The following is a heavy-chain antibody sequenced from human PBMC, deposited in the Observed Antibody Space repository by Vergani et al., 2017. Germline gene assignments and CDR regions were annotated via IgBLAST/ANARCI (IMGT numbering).Heavy chain of an antibody. CDR1: GFTVSSNY. Sequence: EVQLVESGGGLVKPGGSLRLSCAASGFTVSSNYMSWVRQAPGKGLEWVSVIYSGGSTYYADSVKGRFTISRDNSKNTLYLQMNSLRAEDTAVYYCARDFRFLEWLDYGMDVWGQGTTVTVSS. CDR2: IYSGGST. D-gene: IGHD3-3*01. CDR3: ARDFRFLEWLDYGMDV. J-gene: IGHJ6*02. V-gene: IGHV3-66*02.